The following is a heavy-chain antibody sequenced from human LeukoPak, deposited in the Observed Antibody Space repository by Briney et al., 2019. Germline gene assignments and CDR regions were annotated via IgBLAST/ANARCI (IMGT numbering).Heavy chain of an antibody. CDR1: GYTFTNYD. CDR3: ARGAAAADPVSDWFDP. CDR2: TNPYSGNT. J-gene: IGHJ5*02. D-gene: IGHD6-13*01. V-gene: IGHV1-8*02. Sequence: ASVKVSCKASGYTFTNYDINWVRQAPGQGLEWLGWTNPYSGNTDYAQKFQGRVTMTRDTSISTAYMELSRLRSDDTAVYYCARGAAAADPVSDWFDPWGQGTLVTVSS.